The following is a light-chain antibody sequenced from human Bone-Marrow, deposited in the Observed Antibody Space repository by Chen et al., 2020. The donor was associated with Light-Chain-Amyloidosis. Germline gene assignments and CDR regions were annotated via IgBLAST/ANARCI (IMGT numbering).Light chain of an antibody. Sequence: QSILIQPPSASGTAGQWVTMSCSGTSSNIGKHHVYWYQQFPGMAPKLLIYVSDQRSSGVPDLCSASKSGVSASLAINGLRSEDEADYYCAAWDDSLTGPVFGGGTKLTVL. CDR1: SSNIGKHH. V-gene: IGLV1-47*01. CDR2: VSD. J-gene: IGLJ3*02. CDR3: AAWDDSLTGPV.